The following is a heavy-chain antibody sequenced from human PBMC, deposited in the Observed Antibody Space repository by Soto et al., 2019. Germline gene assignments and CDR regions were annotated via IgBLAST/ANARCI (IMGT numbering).Heavy chain of an antibody. CDR1: GGSISSSNW. V-gene: IGHV4-4*02. CDR3: ARDSGSYSGNAFDI. Sequence: LSLTCAVSGGSISSSNWWSWVRQPPGKGLEWIGEIYHSGSTNYNPSLKSRVTISVDKSKNQFSLKLSSVTAADTAVYYCARDSGSYSGNAFDIWGQGTMVTVSS. CDR2: IYHSGST. D-gene: IGHD1-26*01. J-gene: IGHJ3*02.